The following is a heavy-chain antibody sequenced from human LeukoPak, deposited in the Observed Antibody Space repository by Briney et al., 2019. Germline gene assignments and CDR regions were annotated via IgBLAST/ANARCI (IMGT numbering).Heavy chain of an antibody. D-gene: IGHD3-22*01. Sequence: GASVKVSCKAFGYTFTSYYMHWVRQAPGQGLEWVGIINPSGDPTTYAQKFQGRVTMTSDMSTSTVYMELSSLRSEDTAVYYCARSSGYYSSLFYMHVWGKGTTVTVSS. J-gene: IGHJ6*03. CDR1: GYTFTSYY. CDR3: ARSSGYYSSLFYMHV. CDR2: INPSGDPT. V-gene: IGHV1-46*01.